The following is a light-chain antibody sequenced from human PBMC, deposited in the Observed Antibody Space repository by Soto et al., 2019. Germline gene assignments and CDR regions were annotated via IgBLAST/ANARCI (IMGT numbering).Light chain of an antibody. J-gene: IGKJ4*01. Sequence: EIVLTQSPATLSLSPGERATLSCRTSQSVSSYLAWYQQKPGQAPRLLIYDASNRATGIPARFSGSGSGTDFTLTISSLEPVDFAIYYCQQRSNWFLTFGGGTKVEIK. CDR3: QQRSNWFLT. V-gene: IGKV3-11*01. CDR1: QSVSSY. CDR2: DAS.